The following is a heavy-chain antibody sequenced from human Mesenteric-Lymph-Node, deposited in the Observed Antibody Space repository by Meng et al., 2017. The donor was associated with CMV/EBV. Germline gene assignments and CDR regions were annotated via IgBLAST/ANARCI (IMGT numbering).Heavy chain of an antibody. CDR3: ARDRWLYGAAAHFDY. J-gene: IGHJ4*02. Sequence: GESLKISCAASGFTFSSYSMNWVRQAPGKGLEWVSSISSSSSYIYYADSVKGRFTISRDNAKNSLYLQMSSLRAEDTAVYYCARDRWLYGAAAHFDYWGQGTLVTVSS. D-gene: IGHD4/OR15-4a*01. V-gene: IGHV3-21*01. CDR1: GFTFSSYS. CDR2: ISSSSSYI.